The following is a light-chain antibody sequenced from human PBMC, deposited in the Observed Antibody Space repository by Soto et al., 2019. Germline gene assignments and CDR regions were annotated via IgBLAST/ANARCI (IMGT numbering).Light chain of an antibody. V-gene: IGKV3-11*01. J-gene: IGKJ4*01. CDR3: HQRRKGLT. Sequence: EIVLTQSPATMSLSPGERVTLSCRASQSLGSNLAWYQLKPGQAPRLLMYDASNRATGIPARFSGSGSGTDVTLTISSLEPEDFAVYYCHQRRKGLTFGGGTKVEI. CDR2: DAS. CDR1: QSLGSN.